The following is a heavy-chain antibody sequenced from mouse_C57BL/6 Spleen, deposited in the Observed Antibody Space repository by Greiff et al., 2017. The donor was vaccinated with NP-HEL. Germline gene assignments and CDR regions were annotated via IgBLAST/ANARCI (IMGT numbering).Heavy chain of an antibody. Sequence: EVNVVESEGGLVQPGSSMKLSCTASGFTFSDYYMAWVRQVPEKGLEWVANINYDGSSTYYPDSLKSRFIISRDNAKNILYLQMSSLKSEDTATYYCARDWGYGSSYEYFDVWGTGTTVTVSS. V-gene: IGHV5-16*01. CDR2: INYDGSST. J-gene: IGHJ1*03. CDR1: GFTFSDYY. CDR3: ARDWGYGSSYEYFDV. D-gene: IGHD1-1*01.